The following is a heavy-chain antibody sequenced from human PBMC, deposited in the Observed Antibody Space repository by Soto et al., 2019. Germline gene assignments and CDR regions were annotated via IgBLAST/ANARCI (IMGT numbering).Heavy chain of an antibody. CDR3: ARLFYGDYVPSVDY. D-gene: IGHD4-17*01. CDR2: IYPGDSDT. J-gene: IGHJ4*02. V-gene: IGHV5-51*01. CDR1: GYSFTSYW. Sequence: GESLKISCKGSGYSFTSYWIGWERQMPGKGLEWMEIIYPGDSDTRYSPSFQGQVTISADKSISTAYLQWSSLKASDTVMFFCARLFYGDYVPSVDYWGKGTLVTVTS.